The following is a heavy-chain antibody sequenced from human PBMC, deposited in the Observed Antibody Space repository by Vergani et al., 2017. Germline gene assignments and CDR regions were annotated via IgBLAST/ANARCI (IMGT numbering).Heavy chain of an antibody. J-gene: IGHJ5*02. CDR3: ARHGNPPSNIAAPLAT. CDR2: IYHSGGT. D-gene: IGHD2/OR15-2a*01. Sequence: QVQLQESGPGLVKPSETLSLTCVVSGYSISSGYYWGWIRQPPGKGLEWSVSIYHSGGTYYNPALKSRVTISLDTSKNQFSLKVHSVTAADTAVYYCARHGNPPSNIAAPLATWGQGSLVTVSS. CDR1: GYSISSGYY. V-gene: IGHV4-38-2*01.